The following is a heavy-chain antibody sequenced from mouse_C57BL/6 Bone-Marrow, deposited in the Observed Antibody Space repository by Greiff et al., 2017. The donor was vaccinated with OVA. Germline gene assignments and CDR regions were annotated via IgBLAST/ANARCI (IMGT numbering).Heavy chain of an antibody. CDR3: ARPPTVAPHYYAMDY. CDR2: INPNNGGT. Sequence: EVQLQQSGPELVKPGASVKISCKASGYTFTDYYMNWVKQSHGKSLEWIGDINPNNGGTSYNQKFKGKATLTVDKSSSTAYMELRSLTSEDSAVYYCARPPTVAPHYYAMDYWGQGTSVTVSS. CDR1: GYTFTDYY. D-gene: IGHD1-1*01. J-gene: IGHJ4*01. V-gene: IGHV1-26*01.